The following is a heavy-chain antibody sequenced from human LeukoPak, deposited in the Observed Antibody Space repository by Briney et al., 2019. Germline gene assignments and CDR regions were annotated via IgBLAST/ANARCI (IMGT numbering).Heavy chain of an antibody. Sequence: PGGSLRLSCAASGFTFSSYSMNWVRQAPGKGLEWVSSISSSSSYIYYADSVKGRFTISRDNAKNSLYLQMNSLRAEDTAVYYCARDTPYYYDSSGYYSVYYWGQGTLVTVSS. CDR1: GFTFSSYS. D-gene: IGHD3-22*01. V-gene: IGHV3-21*01. J-gene: IGHJ4*02. CDR2: ISSSSSYI. CDR3: ARDTPYYYDSSGYYSVYY.